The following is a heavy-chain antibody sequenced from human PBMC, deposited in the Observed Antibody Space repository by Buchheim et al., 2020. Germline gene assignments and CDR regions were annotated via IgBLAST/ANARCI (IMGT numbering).Heavy chain of an antibody. CDR2: IYYSGST. V-gene: IGHV4-39*01. J-gene: IGHJ4*02. CDR1: GGSISSSSYY. D-gene: IGHD4-17*01. Sequence: QLQLQESGPGLVKPSETLSLTCTVSGGSISSSSYYWGWIRQPPGKGLEWIGSIYYSGSTYSNPSLKSRVTISGDTSKNQFSLNLSSVPAADTAVYYCASQTRNFYGDYADYLGQGTLVTLSS. CDR3: ASQTRNFYGDYADY.